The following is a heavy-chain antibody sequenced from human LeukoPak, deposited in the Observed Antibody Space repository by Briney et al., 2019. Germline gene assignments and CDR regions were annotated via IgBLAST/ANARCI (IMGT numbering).Heavy chain of an antibody. CDR3: ARDGGNSGYHYWYYFDY. CDR1: GGSIRSYY. Sequence: LETLSLTCTVSGGSIRSYYWNWIRQPAGKGLEWVGRIYSSGSTNYNPSPKSRVTMSVDTSTHQFSLKLSSVTAADTAVYYCARDGGNSGYHYWYYFDYWGQGTLVTVSS. J-gene: IGHJ4*02. D-gene: IGHD3-22*01. CDR2: IYSSGST. V-gene: IGHV4-4*07.